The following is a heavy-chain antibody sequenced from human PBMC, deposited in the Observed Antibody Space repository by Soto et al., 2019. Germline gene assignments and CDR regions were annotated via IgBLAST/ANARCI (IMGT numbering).Heavy chain of an antibody. V-gene: IGHV3-30*18. CDR3: AQNLGYYGMDV. J-gene: IGHJ6*02. CDR2: ISYDGSHK. CDR1: GFTFSSYG. D-gene: IGHD7-27*01. Sequence: QVQLVESGGGVVQPGRPLRLSCAASGFTFSSYGMRWVRQAPGKGLEWVALISYDGSHKYYADSVKGRFTISRDNSKNTLFLKMNSLRAEDTAVYYCAQNLGYYGMDVWGQGTTVTVSS.